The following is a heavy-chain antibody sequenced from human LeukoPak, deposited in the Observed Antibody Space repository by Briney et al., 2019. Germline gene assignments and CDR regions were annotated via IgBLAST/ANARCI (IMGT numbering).Heavy chain of an antibody. V-gene: IGHV4-31*03. CDR3: ARETPHYDFWSGYYTGHFDY. CDR1: GGSISSGGYY. D-gene: IGHD3-3*01. J-gene: IGHJ4*02. Sequence: KPSETLSLTCTVSGGSISSGGYYWSWIRQLPGKGLEWIGYIYYSGSTYYNPSLKSRVTISVDTSKNQFSLKLSSVTAADTAVYYCARETPHYDFWSGYYTGHFDYWGQGTLVTVSS. CDR2: IYYSGST.